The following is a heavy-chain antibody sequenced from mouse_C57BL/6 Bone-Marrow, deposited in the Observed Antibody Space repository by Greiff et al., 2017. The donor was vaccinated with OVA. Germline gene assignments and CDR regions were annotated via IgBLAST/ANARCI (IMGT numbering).Heavy chain of an antibody. CDR1: GYTFTSYW. V-gene: IGHV1-7*01. CDR3: ARRDYDEAMDY. CDR2: INPSSGYT. Sequence: VQLQQSGAELAKPGASVKLSCKASGYTFTSYWMHWVKQRPGQGLEWIGYINPSSGYTKYNQKFKDKATLTAAKSSSTAYMQLSSLTYEDSSGYYCARRDYDEAMDYWGQGTSVTVSS. J-gene: IGHJ4*01. D-gene: IGHD2-4*01.